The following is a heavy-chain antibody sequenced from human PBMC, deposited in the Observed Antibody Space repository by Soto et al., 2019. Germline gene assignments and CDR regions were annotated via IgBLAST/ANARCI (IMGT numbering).Heavy chain of an antibody. V-gene: IGHV1-69*13. Sequence: SVKVSCKASGGTFSSYAISWVRQAPGQGLEWMGGIIPIFGTANYAQKFQGRVTITADESTSTAYMELSSLRSEDTAVYYCSSHSSSWHSWFDPWGQGTLVTVSS. CDR3: SSHSSSWHSWFDP. D-gene: IGHD6-13*01. J-gene: IGHJ5*02. CDR2: IIPIFGTA. CDR1: GGTFSSYA.